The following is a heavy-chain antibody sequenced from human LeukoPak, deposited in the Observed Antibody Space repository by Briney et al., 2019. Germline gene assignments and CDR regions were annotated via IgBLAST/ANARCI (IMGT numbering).Heavy chain of an antibody. D-gene: IGHD1-26*01. V-gene: IGHV4-38-2*02. CDR3: ASPWRIIVRATSDAFDV. J-gene: IGHJ3*01. Sequence: SETLSLTCTVSGGSISSYYWGWIRQPPGKGLEWIGTIYHSGSTYYNPSLKSRVTISVDTSKNQFSLKLTSVTATDTAVYYCASPWRIIVRATSDAFDVWGQGTMVTVSS. CDR1: GGSISSYY. CDR2: IYHSGST.